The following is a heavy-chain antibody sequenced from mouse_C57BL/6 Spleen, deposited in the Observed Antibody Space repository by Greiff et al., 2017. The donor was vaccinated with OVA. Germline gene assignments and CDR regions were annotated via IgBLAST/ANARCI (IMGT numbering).Heavy chain of an antibody. CDR2: IDPENGDT. Sequence: VQLKESGAELVRPGASVKLSCTASGFNIKDDYMHWVKQRPEQGLEWIGWIDPENGDTEYASKFQGKAPITADTSSNTAYLQLSSLTSEDTAVYYCTPGFAYWGQGTLVTVSA. CDR1: GFNIKDDY. CDR3: TPGFAY. J-gene: IGHJ3*01. V-gene: IGHV14-4*01.